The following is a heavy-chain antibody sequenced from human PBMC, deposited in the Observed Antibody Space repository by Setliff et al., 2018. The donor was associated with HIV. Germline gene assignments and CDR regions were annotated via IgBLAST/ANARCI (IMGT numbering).Heavy chain of an antibody. V-gene: IGHV3-48*01. J-gene: IGHJ4*01. CDR3: AREVAADGTYFDY. CDR2: ISSSGVM. Sequence: LRLSCAASGFTFSAYSMNWVRQAPGKGLEWISYISSSGVMYYADSVRGRFTISRDNSKNTLYLQMNSLRAEDSAVYYCAREVAADGTYFDYWGQGALVTVSS. CDR1: GFTFSAYS. D-gene: IGHD6-13*01.